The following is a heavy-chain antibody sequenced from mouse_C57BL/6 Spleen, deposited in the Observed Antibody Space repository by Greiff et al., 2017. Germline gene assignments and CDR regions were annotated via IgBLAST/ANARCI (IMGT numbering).Heavy chain of an antibody. CDR2: IYPGDGDT. V-gene: IGHV1-82*01. J-gene: IGHJ2*02. Sequence: QVQLQQSGPELVKPGASVKISCKASGYAFSSSWMNWVQQRPGKGLEWIGRIYPGDGDTNYNGKFKGKATLTADKSSSTAYMQLSSLTSEDSTVYFCARDPFDYWGQGTSLTVSS. CDR1: GYAFSSSW. CDR3: ARDPFDY.